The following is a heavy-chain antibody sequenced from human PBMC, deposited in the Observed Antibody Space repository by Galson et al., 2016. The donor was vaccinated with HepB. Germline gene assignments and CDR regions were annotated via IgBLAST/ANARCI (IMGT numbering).Heavy chain of an antibody. CDR3: ARAFRYGTGWYGRNDC. CDR2: VNGGSA. J-gene: IGHJ4*02. Sequence: SLRLSCAASGFTLNSFAMSWVRQAPGKGLEWVAAVNGGSAHYADSVQGRFTISRDTSKDTLSLEMNSLRAEDTAIYYCARAFRYGTGWYGRNDCWGQGTLVTVSS. D-gene: IGHD6-19*01. V-gene: IGHV3-23*01. CDR1: GFTLNSFA.